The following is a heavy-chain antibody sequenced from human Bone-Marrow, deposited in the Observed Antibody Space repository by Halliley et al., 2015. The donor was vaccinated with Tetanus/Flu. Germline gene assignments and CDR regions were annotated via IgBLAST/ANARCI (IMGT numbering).Heavy chain of an antibody. J-gene: IGHJ4*02. V-gene: IGHV3-33*03. Sequence: PGKGLEWVAVIWFDGSNQYYADSVKGRFTISRDNSKNTLFLQMNRLRAEDTAVYYCVEGAGFDYWGQGTLVTVSS. CDR3: VEGAGFDY. CDR2: IWFDGSNQ.